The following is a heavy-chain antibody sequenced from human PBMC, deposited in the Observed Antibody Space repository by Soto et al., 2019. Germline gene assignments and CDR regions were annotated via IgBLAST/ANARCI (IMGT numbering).Heavy chain of an antibody. CDR1: GYSFTSYW. V-gene: IGHV5-51*01. Sequence: GESLKISCKGSGYSFTSYWIGWVRQMPGKGLEWMGIIYPGDSDTRYSPSFQGQVTISADKSISTAYLQWSSLKASDTAMYYCARLRGYCSGGSCLGYFDYWGQGTLVTVSS. J-gene: IGHJ4*02. CDR3: ARLRGYCSGGSCLGYFDY. CDR2: IYPGDSDT. D-gene: IGHD2-15*01.